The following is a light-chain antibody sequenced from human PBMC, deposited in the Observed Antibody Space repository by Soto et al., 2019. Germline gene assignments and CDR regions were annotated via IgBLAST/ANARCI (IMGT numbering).Light chain of an antibody. Sequence: EIVLTQSPGTLSLSPGERATLSCRASQSVRSNHLAWYQQKPGQAPRLLIYGASSRATGIPDRFSGSGSGTDFTLTISRLEPEDFAVYYCQQSETFGQGTKVDIK. CDR3: QQSET. CDR1: QSVRSNH. CDR2: GAS. J-gene: IGKJ1*01. V-gene: IGKV3-20*01.